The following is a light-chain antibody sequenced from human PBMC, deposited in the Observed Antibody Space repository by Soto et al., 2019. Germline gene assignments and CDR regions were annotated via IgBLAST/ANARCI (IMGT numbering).Light chain of an antibody. CDR1: QSVSSN. Sequence: EIVMTQFPATLSVSPGERATLSCRASQSVSSNLAWYQQRPGQAPRLLIYGASTRATGIPARFSGSGSGTEFTLTISSLQSEDFAVYSCQQYSAWPHTFGQGTKLEIK. CDR2: GAS. CDR3: QQYSAWPHT. J-gene: IGKJ2*01. V-gene: IGKV3-15*01.